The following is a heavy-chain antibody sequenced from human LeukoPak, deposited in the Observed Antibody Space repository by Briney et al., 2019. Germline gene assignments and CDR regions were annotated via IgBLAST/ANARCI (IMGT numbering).Heavy chain of an antibody. CDR2: ISSGSSNI. Sequence: LPGGSLRLSCAVSRSTFSTYTMNWVRQAPGKGLEWVSSISSGSSNIYYADSVKGRFTISRGNAKNSLYLQMNSLRDEDTAVYYCARGAFYFDFWGQGTLVTVSP. J-gene: IGHJ4*02. CDR1: RSTFSTYT. CDR3: ARGAFYFDF. V-gene: IGHV3-48*02.